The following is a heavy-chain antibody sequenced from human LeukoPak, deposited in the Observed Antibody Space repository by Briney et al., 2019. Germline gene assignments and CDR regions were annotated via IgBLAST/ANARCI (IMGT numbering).Heavy chain of an antibody. Sequence: GSLRLSCAASGFTFSSYAKSWVRQAPGKGLEWVTAISGSGGSTYYADSVKGRFTITRDNSKNPLYLQMNSLRADDTAVYYCAKAGSSGWYFDYWGQGTLVTVSS. V-gene: IGHV3-23*01. CDR1: GFTFSSYA. D-gene: IGHD6-19*01. CDR3: AKAGSSGWYFDY. CDR2: ISGSGGST. J-gene: IGHJ4*02.